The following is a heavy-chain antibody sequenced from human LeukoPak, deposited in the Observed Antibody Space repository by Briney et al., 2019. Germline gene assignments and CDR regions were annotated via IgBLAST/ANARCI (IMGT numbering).Heavy chain of an antibody. CDR2: INSDGSST. D-gene: IGHD2-2*01. Sequence: GGSLRLSCAASGFTFSSYWMHWVRQAPGKGLVWVSRINSDGSSTSYADSVKGRFTISRDNATNTLYLQMNSLRAEDTAVYYCAGVRVVPAAISYYYYGMDVWGQGTTVTVSS. J-gene: IGHJ6*02. CDR3: AGVRVVPAAISYYYYGMDV. V-gene: IGHV3-74*01. CDR1: GFTFSSYW.